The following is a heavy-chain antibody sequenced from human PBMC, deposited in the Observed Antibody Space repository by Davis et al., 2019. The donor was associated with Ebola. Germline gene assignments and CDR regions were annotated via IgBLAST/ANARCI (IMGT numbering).Heavy chain of an antibody. CDR3: ARGWLRSGLDS. D-gene: IGHD5-12*01. CDR1: GDSVSSAA. CDR2: IYYTSKWNN. V-gene: IGHV6-1*01. Sequence: LRLSCAISGDSVSSAAWNWIRQSPSRGLEWLGRIYYTSKWNNDYAVSVKSRININPDTSKNQLSLQLNSVTPEDTAVYYCARGWLRSGLDSWGQGTLVTVSS. J-gene: IGHJ4*02.